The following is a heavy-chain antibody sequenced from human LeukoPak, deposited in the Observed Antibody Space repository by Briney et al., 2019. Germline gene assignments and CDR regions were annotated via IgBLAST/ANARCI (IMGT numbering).Heavy chain of an antibody. Sequence: GRSLRLSCSVSGFTFSSYTIHWVRQAPGKGREFVSSITSNGGSANYADSVKGRFTISRDNSKNTVYLQMSSLRAEDTAVYYCVIVRGYFDSSGSDYWGQGTLVTVSS. CDR1: GFTFSSYT. J-gene: IGHJ4*02. CDR3: VIVRGYFDSSGSDY. V-gene: IGHV3-64D*06. D-gene: IGHD3-9*01. CDR2: ITSNGGSA.